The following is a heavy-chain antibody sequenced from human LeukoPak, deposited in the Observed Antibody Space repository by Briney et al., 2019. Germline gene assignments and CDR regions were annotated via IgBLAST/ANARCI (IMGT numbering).Heavy chain of an antibody. CDR1: GYTFSDHD. CDR3: ARGPNYASGSYDNEVFDY. CDR2: MNPNTGNT. D-gene: IGHD3-10*01. V-gene: IGHV1-8*01. Sequence: ASVKVSCKASGYTFSDHDVNWVRQAPGQGLEWMGWMNPNTGNTGYAQNLQGRVTMTRTNSITTAYMELSSLTSDDTAVYYCARGPNYASGSYDNEVFDYWGQGTLVTVSS. J-gene: IGHJ4*02.